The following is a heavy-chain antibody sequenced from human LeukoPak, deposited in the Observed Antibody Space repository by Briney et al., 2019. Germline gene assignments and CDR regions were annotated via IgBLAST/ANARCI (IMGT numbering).Heavy chain of an antibody. CDR1: GGSISSGDYY. CDR2: IYYSGST. CDR3: ARGGNSKASDY. J-gene: IGHJ4*02. V-gene: IGHV4-30-4*01. D-gene: IGHD4-23*01. Sequence: KPSETLSLTCTVSGGSISSGDYYWSWIRQPPGKGLEWIGYIYYSGSTYYNPSLRSRVTISVDTSKNQFSLKLSSVTAADTAVYYCARGGNSKASDYWGQGTLVTVSS.